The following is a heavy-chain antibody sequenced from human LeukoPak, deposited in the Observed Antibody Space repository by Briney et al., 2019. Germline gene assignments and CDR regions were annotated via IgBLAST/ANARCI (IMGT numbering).Heavy chain of an antibody. CDR2: IYTGGST. D-gene: IGHD3-10*01. CDR1: GGSISSYY. CDR3: VRSNYYGSIALWFDP. Sequence: SETLSLTCTVSGGSISSYYWSWIRQPPGKGLEWIGRIYTGGSTNYNPSLKGRVTMSIDTSKNQFSLKLSSVTAADTAVYYCVRSNYYGSIALWFDPWGQGTLVTVSS. V-gene: IGHV4-4*07. J-gene: IGHJ5*02.